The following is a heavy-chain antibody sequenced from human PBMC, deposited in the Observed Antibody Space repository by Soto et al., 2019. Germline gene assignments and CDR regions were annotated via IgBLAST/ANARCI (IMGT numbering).Heavy chain of an antibody. D-gene: IGHD2-15*01. CDR2: IIPIFGTA. CDR3: ARYCSGGSCLHAPDYYYGMDV. Sequence: QVQLVQSGAEVKKPGSSVKVSCKASGGTFSSYAISWVRQAPGQGLEWMGGIIPIFGTANYAQKFQGRVTITADKSTSTAYMELSSLRSEDTAVYYCARYCSGGSCLHAPDYYYGMDVWCQGTTVTVSS. J-gene: IGHJ6*02. V-gene: IGHV1-69*06. CDR1: GGTFSSYA.